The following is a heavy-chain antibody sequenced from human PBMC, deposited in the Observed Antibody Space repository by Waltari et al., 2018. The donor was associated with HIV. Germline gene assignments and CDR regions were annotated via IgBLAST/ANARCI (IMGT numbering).Heavy chain of an antibody. CDR1: GFTFSSYG. CDR3: AKEPLHYYGMDV. Sequence: QVQLVESGGGVVQPGRSLRLSCAASGFTFSSYGMHWVRQAPGKGLEWVAVISYDGSNKYYADSVKGRFTISRDNSKNTLYLQMNSLRAEDTAVYYCAKEPLHYYGMDVWGQGTTVTVSS. J-gene: IGHJ6*02. V-gene: IGHV3-30*18. CDR2: ISYDGSNK.